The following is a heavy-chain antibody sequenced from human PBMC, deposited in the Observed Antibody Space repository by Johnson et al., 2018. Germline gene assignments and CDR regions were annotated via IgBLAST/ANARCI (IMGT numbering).Heavy chain of an antibody. Sequence: VQLVQSGGGLVQPGGSLRLSCAASGFSFSDHYMDWVRQAPGKGLEWVGRTRNKANSYTTQYAASVKGRFTISRDNSKNTLYLQMNSLRPEDTAVYYCAKDLPYYYDISRVIFHHWGQGTLVTVSS. D-gene: IGHD3-22*01. V-gene: IGHV3-72*01. CDR3: AKDLPYYYDISRVIFHH. J-gene: IGHJ1*01. CDR2: TRNKANSYTT. CDR1: GFSFSDHY.